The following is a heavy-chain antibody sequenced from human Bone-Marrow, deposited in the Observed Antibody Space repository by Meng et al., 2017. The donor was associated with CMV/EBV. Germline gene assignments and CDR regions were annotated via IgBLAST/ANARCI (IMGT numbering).Heavy chain of an antibody. J-gene: IGHJ3*02. CDR1: GYTFTSYG. CDR2: ISAYNGNT. D-gene: IGHD2-2*01. CDR3: ARRYCSSTSCYRASDI. V-gene: IGHV1-18*01. Sequence: ASVKVSCKASGYTFTSYGISWVRQAPGQGLEWMGWISAYNGNTNYAQKLQGRVTMTTDTSTSTAYMELRSLRSDDTAVYYCARRYCSSTSCYRASDIWGQGKMVNVPS.